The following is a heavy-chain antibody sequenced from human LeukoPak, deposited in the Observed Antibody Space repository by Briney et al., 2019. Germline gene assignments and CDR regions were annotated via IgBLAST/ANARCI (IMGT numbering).Heavy chain of an antibody. Sequence: GGSLRLSCVASGFTFDDYAMHWVRQAPGKGLEWVSLISGDGDSTYYAESLKGRFTISRDNAKNTLYLQMNSLRAEDTAVYYCASQSLYWDFDYWGQGTLVTVSS. D-gene: IGHD2-8*02. CDR1: GFTFDDYA. CDR3: ASQSLYWDFDY. CDR2: ISGDGDST. J-gene: IGHJ4*02. V-gene: IGHV3-43*02.